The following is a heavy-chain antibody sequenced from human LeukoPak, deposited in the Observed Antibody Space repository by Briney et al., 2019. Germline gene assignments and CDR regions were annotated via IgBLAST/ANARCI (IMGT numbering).Heavy chain of an antibody. J-gene: IGHJ4*02. D-gene: IGHD6-13*01. CDR1: GFTFSSYW. CDR2: IKQDGSDK. Sequence: GGSLRLSCAASGFTFSSYWMTWVRQAPGKGLEWVANIKQDGSDKYYVDSVKGRFTVSRDNSKNSLYLQMNTLRAEDTAVYYCARFPEGSSTWSIDFWGQGTLVTVSS. CDR3: ARFPEGSSTWSIDF. V-gene: IGHV3-7*01.